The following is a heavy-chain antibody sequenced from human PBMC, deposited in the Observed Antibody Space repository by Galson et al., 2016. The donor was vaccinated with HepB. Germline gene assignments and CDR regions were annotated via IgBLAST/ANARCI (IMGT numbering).Heavy chain of an antibody. J-gene: IGHJ4*02. CDR2: INVGNGDT. V-gene: IGHV1-3*01. Sequence: SVKVSCKASGYSFTRYAIHWVRQAPGQRLEWMGWINVGNGDTKYSQKFQGGVTFIRDTSATTAYMEMSSLRSGDTAVYFCARDWAPYCGGDCYSSYWDQGTLVTVSS. CDR3: ARDWAPYCGGDCYSSY. CDR1: GYSFTRYA. D-gene: IGHD2-21*02.